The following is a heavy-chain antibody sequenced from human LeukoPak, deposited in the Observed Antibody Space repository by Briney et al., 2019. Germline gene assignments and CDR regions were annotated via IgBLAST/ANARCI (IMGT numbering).Heavy chain of an antibody. Sequence: PGGSLRLSCAVSGFTFSSYGMHWVRQAPGKGLEWVAVISYDGSNKYYADSVKGRFTISRDNSKNTLYLQMNSLRAEDTAVYYCAKDLDYGDEYYFDYWGQGTLVTVSS. CDR1: GFTFSSYG. V-gene: IGHV3-30*18. CDR3: AKDLDYGDEYYFDY. J-gene: IGHJ4*02. CDR2: ISYDGSNK. D-gene: IGHD4-17*01.